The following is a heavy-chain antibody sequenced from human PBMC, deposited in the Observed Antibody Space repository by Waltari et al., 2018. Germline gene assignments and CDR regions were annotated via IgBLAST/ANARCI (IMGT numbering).Heavy chain of an antibody. V-gene: IGHV3-9*01. CDR3: ATGGVKGFDP. D-gene: IGHD3-16*01. Sequence: EVQLVESGGGLVQPGRSLRLSCAASGFTFDDYAMHWARQPPGKGLEWVSSIRWNSGSRVYADSGRGRFTISRDNAKNSLYLQMNSLRAEDTAVYYCATGGVKGFDPWGQGTLVTVSS. CDR2: IRWNSGSR. CDR1: GFTFDDYA. J-gene: IGHJ5*02.